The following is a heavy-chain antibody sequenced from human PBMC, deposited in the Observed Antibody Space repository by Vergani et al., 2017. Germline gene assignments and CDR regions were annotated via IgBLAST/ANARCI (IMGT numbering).Heavy chain of an antibody. Sequence: QVQLVESGGGLVKPGGSLRLSCAASGFTFSDYYMSWIRQAPGKGLEWVSYISSSGSTIYYADSVKGRFTISRDNAKNSLYLQMNSLKAEDRATYYCAREERSNTSPFVGDWGQGTLVTV. CDR3: AREERSNTSPFVGD. CDR1: GFTFSDYY. V-gene: IGHV3-11*01. D-gene: IGHD2/OR15-2a*01. J-gene: IGHJ4*02. CDR2: ISSSGSTI.